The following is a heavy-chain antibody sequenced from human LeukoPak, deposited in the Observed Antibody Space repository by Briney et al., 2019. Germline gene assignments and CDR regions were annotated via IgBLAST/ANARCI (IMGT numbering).Heavy chain of an antibody. J-gene: IGHJ4*02. CDR2: IIPIFGTA. V-gene: IGHV1-69*13. CDR1: GGTFSSYA. Sequence: GAPVKVSCKASGGTFSSYAISWVRQAPGQGLEWMGGIIPIFGTANYAQKFQGRVTITADESTSTAYMELSSLRSEDTAVYYCARRYDSSGYYGYWGQGTLVTVSS. CDR3: ARRYDSSGYYGY. D-gene: IGHD3-22*01.